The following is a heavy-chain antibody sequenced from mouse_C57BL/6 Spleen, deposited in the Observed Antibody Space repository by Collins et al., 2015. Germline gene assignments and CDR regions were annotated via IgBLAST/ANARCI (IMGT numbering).Heavy chain of an antibody. Sequence: EVKLVESGGGLVQPGGSLSLSCAASGFTFTDYYMSWVRQPPGKALEWLGFIRNKANGYTTEYSASVKGRFTISRDNSQSILYLQMNALRAEDSATYYCARWSYGSGDYWGQGTTLTVSS. V-gene: IGHV7-3*01. J-gene: IGHJ2*01. CDR2: IRNKANGYTT. CDR3: ARWSYGSGDY. D-gene: IGHD1-1*01. CDR1: GFTFTDYY.